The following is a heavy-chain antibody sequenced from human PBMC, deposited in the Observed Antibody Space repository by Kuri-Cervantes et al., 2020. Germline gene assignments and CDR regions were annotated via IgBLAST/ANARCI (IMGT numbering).Heavy chain of an antibody. V-gene: IGHV4-34*01. CDR2: INHSGST. CDR1: GGSFSGYY. Sequence: SETLSLTCAVYGGSFSGYYWSWIRQPPGKGLEWIGEINHSGSTNYNPSLKSRVTISVDTSKNQFSLKLSSVTAADTAVYYCARHGYYYYYMDVWGKGTTVTVSS. D-gene: IGHD4-17*01. CDR3: ARHGYYYYYMDV. J-gene: IGHJ6*03.